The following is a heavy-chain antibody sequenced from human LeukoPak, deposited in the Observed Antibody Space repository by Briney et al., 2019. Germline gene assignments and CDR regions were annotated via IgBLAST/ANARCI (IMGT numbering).Heavy chain of an antibody. Sequence: SETLSLTCTVSGGSISSGDYYWRWIRQPPGKGLEWIGYIYYSGSTYYNPSLKSRVTISVDTSKNQFSLKLSSVTAADTAVYYCARDNSHHYYDSSGYWRDWGQGTLVTVSS. CDR3: ARDNSHHYYDSSGYWRD. CDR1: GGSISSGDYY. D-gene: IGHD3-22*01. CDR2: IYYSGST. J-gene: IGHJ4*02. V-gene: IGHV4-30-4*01.